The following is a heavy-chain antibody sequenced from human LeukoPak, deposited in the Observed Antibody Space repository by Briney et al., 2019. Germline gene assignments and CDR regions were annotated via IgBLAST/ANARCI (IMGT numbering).Heavy chain of an antibody. CDR3: AKDAIDGYNSENWFDP. Sequence: GSLRLSCAASGFTFSSYAMSWVRQAPGKGLEWVSAISGSGGSTYYADSVKGRFTISRDNSKNTLYLQMNSLRAEDTAVYYCAKDAIDGYNSENWFDPWGQGTLVTVSS. CDR2: ISGSGGST. D-gene: IGHD5-24*01. V-gene: IGHV3-23*01. CDR1: GFTFSSYA. J-gene: IGHJ5*02.